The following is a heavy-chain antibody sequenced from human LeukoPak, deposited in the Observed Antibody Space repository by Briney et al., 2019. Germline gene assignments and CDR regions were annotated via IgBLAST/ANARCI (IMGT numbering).Heavy chain of an antibody. CDR2: ISSSGSTI. D-gene: IGHD2-2*01. V-gene: IGHV3-11*01. CDR3: AKDKYQLRPTGWFDP. J-gene: IGHJ5*02. CDR1: GFTFSDYY. Sequence: GGSLRLSCAASGFTFSDYYMSWIRQAPGKGLEWVSYISSSGSTIYYADSVKGRFTISRDNAKNSLYLQMNSLRAEDTAVYYCAKDKYQLRPTGWFDPWGQGTLVTVSS.